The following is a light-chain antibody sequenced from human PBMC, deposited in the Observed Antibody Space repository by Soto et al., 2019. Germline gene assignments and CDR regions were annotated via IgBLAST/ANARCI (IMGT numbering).Light chain of an antibody. CDR3: QQYTTSSWT. CDR1: QSVGNSY. Sequence: EVVLTQSPGTLSLSPGERATLSCTASQSVGNSYLAWYQQKPGQAPRVLIYGTSSRATGIPDRFSGSGSGTDFTLTISRLEPEDFAVYYCQQYTTSSWTFGQGTKVDI. V-gene: IGKV3-20*01. J-gene: IGKJ1*01. CDR2: GTS.